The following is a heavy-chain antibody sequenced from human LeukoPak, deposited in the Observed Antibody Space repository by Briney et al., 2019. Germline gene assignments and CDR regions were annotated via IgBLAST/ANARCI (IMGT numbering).Heavy chain of an antibody. D-gene: IGHD7-27*01. J-gene: IGHJ4*02. V-gene: IGHV3-7*01. CDR3: AAWGLYNY. CDR2: INLHGSVK. Sequence: GGSLRLSCAASGFTLSDHWMNWVRQAPGEGLEWVANINLHGSVKLHVDSVEGRFTISRDNAKNSLFLQMTSLKVEDTAVYYCAAWGLYNYWGQGTLVTVSS. CDR1: GFTLSDHW.